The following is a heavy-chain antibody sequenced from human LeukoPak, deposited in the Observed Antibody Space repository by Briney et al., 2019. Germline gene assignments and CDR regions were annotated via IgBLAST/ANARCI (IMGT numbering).Heavy chain of an antibody. J-gene: IGHJ4*02. D-gene: IGHD5-18*01. Sequence: SETLSLTCIVSGGSISSSNYYWGWIRQPPGKGLEWIGRIHTSGSTNYNPSLKSRVTMSVDTSKNQFSLKLSSVTAADTAVYYCARGGYSAGRGYSYGSASYFDYWGQGTLVTVSS. CDR2: IHTSGST. CDR1: GGSISSSNYY. CDR3: ARGGYSAGRGYSYGSASYFDY. V-gene: IGHV4-39*07.